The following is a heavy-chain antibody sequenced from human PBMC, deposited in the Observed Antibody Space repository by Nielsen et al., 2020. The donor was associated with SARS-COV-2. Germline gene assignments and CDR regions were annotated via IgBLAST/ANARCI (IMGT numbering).Heavy chain of an antibody. V-gene: IGHV3-21*01. CDR2: ISSSSSYI. CDR1: GFTFSSYS. CDR3: ARLGTAAGLDY. J-gene: IGHJ4*02. D-gene: IGHD6-13*01. Sequence: GESLKISCAASGFTFSSYSMNWVRQAPGKGLEWVSSISSSSSYIYYADSVKGRFTISRDNAKNSLYVQMNSLRAEDTAVYYCARLGTAAGLDYWGQGTLVTVSS.